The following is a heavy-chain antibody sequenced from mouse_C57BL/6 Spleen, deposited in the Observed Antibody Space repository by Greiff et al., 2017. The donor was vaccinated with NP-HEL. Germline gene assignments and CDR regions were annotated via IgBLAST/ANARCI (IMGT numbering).Heavy chain of an antibody. D-gene: IGHD2-1*01. CDR1: GFTFSSYA. V-gene: IGHV5-9-1*02. J-gene: IGHJ3*01. CDR2: ISSGGDYI. Sequence: EVMLVESGEGLVKPGGSLKLSCAASGFTFSSYAMSWVRQTPEKRLEWVAYISSGGDYIYYADTVKGRFTISRDNARNTLYLQMSSLKSEDTAMYYCTRDRSIYYGNYLFAYWGQGTLVTVSA. CDR3: TRDRSIYYGNYLFAY.